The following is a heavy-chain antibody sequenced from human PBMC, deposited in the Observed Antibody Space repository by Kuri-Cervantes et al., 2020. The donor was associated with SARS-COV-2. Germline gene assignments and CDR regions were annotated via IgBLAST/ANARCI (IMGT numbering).Heavy chain of an antibody. CDR3: ARSGYDRAGYFDY. CDR2: INPNSGGT. Sequence: ASVKVSCKASGYTFTGYYMHWVRQAPGQGLEWMGRINPNSGGTNYAQKFQGRVTMTRDTSISTAYMELSRLRSEDTAVYYCARSGYDRAGYFDYWGQGTRGTESS. D-gene: IGHD5-12*01. CDR1: GYTFTGYY. J-gene: IGHJ4*02. V-gene: IGHV1-2*06.